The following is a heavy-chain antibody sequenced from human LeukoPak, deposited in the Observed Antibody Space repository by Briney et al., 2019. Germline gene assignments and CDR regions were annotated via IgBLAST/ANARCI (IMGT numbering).Heavy chain of an antibody. CDR2: ITYSGST. D-gene: IGHD3-10*01. V-gene: IGHV4-59*01. Sequence: SETLSLTCTVSGGSISSDFWSWIRQPPGKGLEWIGYITYSGSTNYNPSLRSRVTISINTSRNQFSLKLSSVTAADTAIYCCARTYYYFPGSSSGSYNFDYWGQGTPVTVSS. CDR1: GGSISSDF. J-gene: IGHJ4*02. CDR3: ARTYYYFPGSSSGSYNFDY.